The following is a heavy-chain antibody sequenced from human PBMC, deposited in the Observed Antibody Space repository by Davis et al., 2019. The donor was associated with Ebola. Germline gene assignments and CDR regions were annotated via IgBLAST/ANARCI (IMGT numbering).Heavy chain of an antibody. J-gene: IGHJ4*02. CDR1: GYTFTSYA. Sequence: ASVKVSCKASGYTFTSYAMHWVRQAPGQRLEWMGWINAGNGNTKYSQKFQGRVTITRDTSASTAYMELSSLRSEDTAVYYCARDSSGIVGATDFDSWGQGTLVTVSS. CDR3: ARDSSGIVGATDFDS. V-gene: IGHV1-3*01. CDR2: INAGNGNT. D-gene: IGHD1-26*01.